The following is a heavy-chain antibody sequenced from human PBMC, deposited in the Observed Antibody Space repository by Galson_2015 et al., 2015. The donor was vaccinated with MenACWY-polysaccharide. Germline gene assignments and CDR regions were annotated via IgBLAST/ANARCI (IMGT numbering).Heavy chain of an antibody. J-gene: IGHJ3*02. V-gene: IGHV2-5*02. D-gene: IGHD3-22*01. CDR1: GFSLSTTEVG. CDR2: IYRDDEK. Sequence: PALVKPTQTLTLTCTFSGFSLSTTEVGVGWIRQSPGKALEWLAVIYRDDEKRYSPSLRSRLTITKDTAKNQVVLTMTNMDPVDTATYYCAHRPVYDTTGRAFDIWGLGTMVTVSS. CDR3: AHRPVYDTTGRAFDI.